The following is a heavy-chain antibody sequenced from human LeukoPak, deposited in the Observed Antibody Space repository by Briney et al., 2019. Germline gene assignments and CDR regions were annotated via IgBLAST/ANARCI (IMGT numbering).Heavy chain of an antibody. J-gene: IGHJ6*02. CDR3: AKDGGRYCSGGSCYSPGYYYGMDV. CDR1: GFTFSSYG. D-gene: IGHD2-15*01. V-gene: IGHV3-30*02. Sequence: PGGSLRLSCAASGFTFSSYGIHWVRQAPGKGLEWVAFIRYDGSNKYYADSVKGRFTISRDNSKNTLYLQMNSLRAEDTAVYHCAKDGGRYCSGGSCYSPGYYYGMDVWGQGTTVTVSS. CDR2: IRYDGSNK.